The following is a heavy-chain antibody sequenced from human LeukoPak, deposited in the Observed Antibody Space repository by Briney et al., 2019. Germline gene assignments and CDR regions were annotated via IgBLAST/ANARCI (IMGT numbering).Heavy chain of an antibody. V-gene: IGHV4-30-4*01. CDR3: VQLLIGRSDP. CDR1: GGSVSSGDNY. CDR2: IYHSGNT. Sequence: SQTLSLTCSVSGGSVSSGDNYWSWVRQPPGKGLEWIGYIYHSGNTYYNPSLKSRLSLSLDTSTNQVSLKLTSVTAADTAVYYCVQLLIGRSDPWGQGTLVTVSS. D-gene: IGHD2-2*01. J-gene: IGHJ5*02.